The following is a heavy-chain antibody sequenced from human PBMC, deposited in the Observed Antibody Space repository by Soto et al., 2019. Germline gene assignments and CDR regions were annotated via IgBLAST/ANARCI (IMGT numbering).Heavy chain of an antibody. CDR2: IIPIFGTA. J-gene: IGHJ1*01. D-gene: IGHD3-22*01. CDR3: ASSGDSSGYWGYFQH. CDR1: GGTFSSYA. Sequence: QVQLVQSGAEVKKPGSSVKVSCKASGGTFSSYAISWVRQAPVQGLEWMGGIIPIFGTANYAQKFQGRVTITADESTSTAYMELSSLRSEDTAVYYCASSGDSSGYWGYFQHWGQGTLVTVSS. V-gene: IGHV1-69*01.